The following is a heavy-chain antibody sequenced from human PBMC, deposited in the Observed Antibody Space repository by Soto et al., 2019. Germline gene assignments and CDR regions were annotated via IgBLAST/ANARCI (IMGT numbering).Heavy chain of an antibody. CDR2: INTGNGNT. J-gene: IGHJ5*02. D-gene: IGHD5-12*01. CDR3: ARAISGYVT. Sequence: QVQLVQSGAEVKKPGASVKVSCKASGITYTTYATHWVRQAPGQGLEWMGWINTGNGNTRYSQRFQGRVTLTTDTSASTAYMDLSSLTSEDTAVYYCARAISGYVTWGQGTLITVSS. V-gene: IGHV1-3*04. CDR1: GITYTTYA.